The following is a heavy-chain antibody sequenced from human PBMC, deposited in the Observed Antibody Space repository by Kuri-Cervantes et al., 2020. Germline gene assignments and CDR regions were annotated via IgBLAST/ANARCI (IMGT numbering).Heavy chain of an antibody. CDR2: IYYSGST. CDR3: AGDGVPHYYDSSGPPTY. Sequence: SETLSLTCTVSGGSISSGGYYWSWIRQHPGKGLEWIGYIYYSGSTYYNPSLKSRVTISVDTSKNQFSLKLSSVTATDTAVYYCAGDGVPHYYDSSGPPTYWGQGTLVTVSS. J-gene: IGHJ4*02. V-gene: IGHV4-31*03. D-gene: IGHD3-22*01. CDR1: GGSISSGGYY.